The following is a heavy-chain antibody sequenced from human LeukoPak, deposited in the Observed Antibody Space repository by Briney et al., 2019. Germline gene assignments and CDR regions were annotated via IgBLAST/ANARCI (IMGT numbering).Heavy chain of an antibody. D-gene: IGHD2-15*01. Sequence: GGSLRLSCAASGFTFSSYAMSWVRPAPGKGLEWVSAISGGGGSTYYADSVKGRFTISRDNSKNTLYLQMNSLRAEDTAVYYCAKTDIVVVVAATNYFDYWGQGTLVTVSS. J-gene: IGHJ4*02. CDR1: GFTFSSYA. V-gene: IGHV3-23*01. CDR2: ISGGGGST. CDR3: AKTDIVVVVAATNYFDY.